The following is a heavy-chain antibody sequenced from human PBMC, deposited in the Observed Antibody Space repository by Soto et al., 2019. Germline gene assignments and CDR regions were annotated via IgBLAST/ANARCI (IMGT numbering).Heavy chain of an antibody. J-gene: IGHJ4*02. Sequence: EVQLLESGGALVQPGGSLRLSCAASQFTFSNYAMSWVRQPPGKGLEWVSGISGRGINKYYADSVKGRFTISRDYSKNPLFLQLRSLGAEDTAVYYCAKEPGSEFGVYCDNWGQGTLVTFSS. CDR3: AKEPGSEFGVYCDN. V-gene: IGHV3-23*01. CDR2: ISGRGINK. D-gene: IGHD3-10*01. CDR1: QFTFSNYA.